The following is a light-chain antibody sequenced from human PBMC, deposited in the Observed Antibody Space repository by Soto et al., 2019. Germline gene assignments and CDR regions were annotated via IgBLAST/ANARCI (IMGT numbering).Light chain of an antibody. V-gene: IGKV1-12*01. CDR1: QGISSW. Sequence: DIQMTQSPSFVSASVGDRVTITCRASQGISSWLAWYQHRPGRDPKLLIHAASNLESGGPSRFIGSGSGTEFTLTLSSLQPEDFATYDCQKTTSFPLTFGGGTKVESK. CDR2: AAS. CDR3: QKTTSFPLT. J-gene: IGKJ4*01.